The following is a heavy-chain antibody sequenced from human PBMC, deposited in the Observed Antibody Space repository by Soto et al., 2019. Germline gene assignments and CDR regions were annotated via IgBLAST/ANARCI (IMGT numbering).Heavy chain of an antibody. CDR3: ARLQSLVHWGAFDY. CDR2: ITGSGGST. Sequence: ELQLLESGGGLVHPGGSLRLSCTASGFTFNNNALSWVRQAPGRGLEWVSLITGSGGSTYYADSVRGRCTISRDNSKNTLSRQMSSLRAEDTAVYYCARLQSLVHWGAFDYWAHGALVTVSS. D-gene: IGHD4-4*01. CDR1: GFTFNNNA. J-gene: IGHJ4*01. V-gene: IGHV3-23*01.